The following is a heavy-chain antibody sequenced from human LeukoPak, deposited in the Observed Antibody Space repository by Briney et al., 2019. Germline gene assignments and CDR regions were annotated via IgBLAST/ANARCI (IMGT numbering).Heavy chain of an antibody. V-gene: IGHV1-69*05. D-gene: IGHD3-22*01. CDR3: ARDWPNDITGA. CDR1: GGTFSSYA. Sequence: SVKVSCKASGGTFSSYAISWVRQAPGQGLEWMGRIIPIFGTANYAQKFQGRATITTDESTSTAYMELRSLRSDDTAVYYCARDWPNDITGAWGQGTLVTVSS. J-gene: IGHJ4*02. CDR2: IIPIFGTA.